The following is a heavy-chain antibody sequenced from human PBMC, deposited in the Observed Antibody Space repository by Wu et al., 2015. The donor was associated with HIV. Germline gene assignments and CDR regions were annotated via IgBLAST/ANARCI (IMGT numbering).Heavy chain of an antibody. CDR2: IIPTFQTA. Sequence: QVQLVQSGVEVKKPGASVKVSCKTSGGTFSTYPINWVRRAPGQGLEWMGRIIPTFQTADYAQKFQDRVTITADESTSTAYMELSSLRSEDTAIYYCAIVVVISGEDYWGQGTLVTVSS. CDR3: AIVVVISGEDY. D-gene: IGHD3-22*01. V-gene: IGHV1-69*13. CDR1: GGTFSTYP. J-gene: IGHJ4*02.